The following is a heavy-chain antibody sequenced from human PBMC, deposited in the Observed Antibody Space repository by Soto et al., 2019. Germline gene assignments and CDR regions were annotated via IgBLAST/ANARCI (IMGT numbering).Heavy chain of an antibody. D-gene: IGHD6-19*01. CDR1: GFTFSSYG. CDR2: ISSDGSNK. J-gene: IGHJ5*02. V-gene: IGHV3-30*18. CDR3: AKEPSSGWYWAINWFDP. Sequence: QVQLVESGGGVVQPGRSLRLSCAASGFTFSSYGMHWVRQAPGKGLEWVAVISSDGSNKYYADSVKGRFTISRDNSKNTLYLQMNSLRAEDTAVYYCAKEPSSGWYWAINWFDPWGQGTLVTVSS.